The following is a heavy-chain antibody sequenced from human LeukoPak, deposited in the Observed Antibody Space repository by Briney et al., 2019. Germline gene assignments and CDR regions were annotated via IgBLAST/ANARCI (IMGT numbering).Heavy chain of an antibody. J-gene: IGHJ4*02. CDR2: IYYSGAT. V-gene: IGHV4-59*08. CDR1: GGSISGYY. D-gene: IGHD6-13*01. CDR3: VRFSSSTWAFDL. Sequence: SETLSLTCTVSGGSISGYYWNWIRQSPGRGLQWVAYIYYSGATNYNPSLQSRVTLSLDSSNNRFSLKLNSVTAADTAVYYCVRFSSSTWAFDLWDQGTLVTVSS.